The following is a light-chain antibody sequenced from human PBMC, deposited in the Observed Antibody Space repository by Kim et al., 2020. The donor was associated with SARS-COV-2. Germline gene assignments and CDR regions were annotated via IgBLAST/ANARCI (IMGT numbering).Light chain of an antibody. J-gene: IGLJ2*01. CDR3: SAWDDSLNGLL. CDR2: GNN. V-gene: IGLV1-44*01. CDR1: TSNIGSNT. Sequence: GRRVTISCSGSTSNIGSNTVNWYQQLPGTAPKLIMFGNNERPSGVPDRFSCSKSGTSASLAISGLQSDDEADYYCSAWDDSLNGLLFGGGTQLTVL.